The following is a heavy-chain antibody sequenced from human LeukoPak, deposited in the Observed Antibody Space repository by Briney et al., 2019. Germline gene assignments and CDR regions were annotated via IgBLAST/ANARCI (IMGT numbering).Heavy chain of an antibody. CDR2: IYYSGST. V-gene: IGHV4-59*01. Sequence: PSETLSLTCTVSGGSISSYYWSWTRQPPGKGLEWIGYIYYSGSTNYNPSLKSRVTISVDTSKNQFSLKLSSVTAADTAVYYCARVLGYGYYFDYWGQGTLVTVSS. CDR1: GGSISSYY. J-gene: IGHJ4*02. CDR3: ARVLGYGYYFDY. D-gene: IGHD5-18*01.